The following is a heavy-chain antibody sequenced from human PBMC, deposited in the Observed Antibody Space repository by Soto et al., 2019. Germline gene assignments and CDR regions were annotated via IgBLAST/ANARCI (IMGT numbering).Heavy chain of an antibody. D-gene: IGHD1-26*01. CDR3: ARENWELLAPDY. V-gene: IGHV1-3*01. Sequence: ASVKVCCKDSGYTFTSYARQWVRQAPGQRLEWMGWINAGNGNTKYSQKFQGRVTITRDTSASTAYMELSSLRSEDTAVYYCARENWELLAPDYWGQGTLVTVSS. CDR2: INAGNGNT. J-gene: IGHJ4*02. CDR1: GYTFTSYA.